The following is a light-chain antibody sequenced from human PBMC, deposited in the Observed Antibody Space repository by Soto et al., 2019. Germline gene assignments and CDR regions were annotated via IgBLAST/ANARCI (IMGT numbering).Light chain of an antibody. J-gene: IGLJ1*01. CDR3: GSYTSSSTGF. CDR2: EVN. CDR1: SSDVGGYNY. Sequence: QSALTQPASVSGSPGQSITISCTGTSSDVGGYNYVSWYQQHPGKAPKLMIYEVNNRPSGVSNRFSGSKSGNTASLTISGLQAEHEADYYCGSYTSSSTGFFGTGTKVTVL. V-gene: IGLV2-14*01.